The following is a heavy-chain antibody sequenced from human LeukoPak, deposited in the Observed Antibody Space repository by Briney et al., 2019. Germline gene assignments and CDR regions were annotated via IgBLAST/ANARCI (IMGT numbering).Heavy chain of an antibody. Sequence: GGSLRLSCAASGFTFSSYAMNWVRQAPGKGLEWVAVIWYDGSNKYYADSVKGRFTISRDNSKNTLYLQMNSLRVEDTAVYYCARVGCTGGSCRPYHYYGMDVWGQGTTVTVSS. J-gene: IGHJ6*02. CDR1: GFTFSSYA. CDR3: ARVGCTGGSCRPYHYYGMDV. D-gene: IGHD2-15*01. V-gene: IGHV3-33*08. CDR2: IWYDGSNK.